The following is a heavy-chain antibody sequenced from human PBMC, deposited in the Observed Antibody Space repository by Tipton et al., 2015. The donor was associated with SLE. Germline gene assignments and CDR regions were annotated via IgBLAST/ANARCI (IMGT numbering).Heavy chain of an antibody. V-gene: IGHV4-4*07. CDR2: IYTGGNT. Sequence: TLSLTCTVSGGSISRYYWCWIRQPAGKGLEWIGRIYTGGNTKYNPSLESRVTWSVDASKDQFSLRLTSVTAADTAVYYCARRRGSSWYEDYFDYWGQGTLVTVSS. CDR3: ARRRGSSWYEDYFDY. CDR1: GGSISRYY. D-gene: IGHD6-13*01. J-gene: IGHJ4*02.